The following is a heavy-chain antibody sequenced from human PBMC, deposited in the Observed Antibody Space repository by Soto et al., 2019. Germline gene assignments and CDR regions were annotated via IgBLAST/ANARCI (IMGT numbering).Heavy chain of an antibody. CDR1: GFTFGRYA. J-gene: IGHJ4*02. V-gene: IGHV3-30*18. Sequence: HVQLVESGGGVVQPGRSLRLSCVASGFTFGRYAMHWVRQFPGRGPEWVAVISYTGANTYYVGSVRGRFTISTDNSKNTLYLQMNSLRAEDTAMYYCAKHMDDSGYFYVEGADHWGQGTLVTVSS. CDR2: ISYTGANT. D-gene: IGHD3-22*01. CDR3: AKHMDDSGYFYVEGADH.